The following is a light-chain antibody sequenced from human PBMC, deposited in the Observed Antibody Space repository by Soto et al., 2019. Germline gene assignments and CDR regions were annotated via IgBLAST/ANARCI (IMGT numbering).Light chain of an antibody. Sequence: EIVMTQSPATLSVSPGERATLSCRASQSGSNNYLAWYQQKPGQAPRLLIYGTSSRATGIPDRFSGSGSGTDFTLTISRLEPEDFAVYYCQQYGNSPITFGQGTRLEI. CDR1: QSGSNNY. CDR2: GTS. V-gene: IGKV3-20*01. CDR3: QQYGNSPIT. J-gene: IGKJ5*01.